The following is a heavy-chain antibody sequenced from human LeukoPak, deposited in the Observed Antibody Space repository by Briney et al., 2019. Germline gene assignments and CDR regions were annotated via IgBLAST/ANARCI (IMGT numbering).Heavy chain of an antibody. CDR2: IYYSGTT. CDR3: ARHVRFLEWLSSYYFDY. Sequence: SETLSLTCTVSGGTISSSSYYWGWIRQPPGKGLEGIGSIYYSGTTYYNPSLKSRVTISVDTSKSQFSLRLTSVTAADTAVYYCARHVRFLEWLSSYYFDYWGKGTLVTVSS. J-gene: IGHJ4*02. CDR1: GGTISSSSYY. V-gene: IGHV4-39*01. D-gene: IGHD3-3*01.